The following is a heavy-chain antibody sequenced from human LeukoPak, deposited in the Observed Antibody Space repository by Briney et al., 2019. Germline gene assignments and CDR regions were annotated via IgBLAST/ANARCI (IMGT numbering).Heavy chain of an antibody. D-gene: IGHD1-26*01. CDR3: ARLRRSGSDY. J-gene: IGHJ4*02. CDR2: LYYSGST. CDR1: GGSISNSSYY. V-gene: IGHV4-39*01. Sequence: KPSETLSLTCTISGGSISNSSYYWGWIRQPPGKGLEWIGSLYYSGSTYYNPSLKSRVTISVDTSKLSLKLTSVTAADTAVYYCARLRRSGSDYWGQGTLVTVSS.